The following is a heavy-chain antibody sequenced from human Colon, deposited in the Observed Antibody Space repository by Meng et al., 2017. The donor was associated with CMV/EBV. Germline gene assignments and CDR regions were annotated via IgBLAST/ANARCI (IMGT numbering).Heavy chain of an antibody. CDR3: VRFSTIFGVPVFDH. CDR1: GFTFSSYG. D-gene: IGHD3-3*01. V-gene: IGHV3-20*04. Sequence: GESLKISCAASGFTFSSYGMRWVRQAPGKGLEWIAALDWNGGSINYAESVKGRFTISRDNANNFLYLQMNSLSAEDTALYYCVRFSTIFGVPVFDHWGQGTLVTVSS. J-gene: IGHJ4*02. CDR2: LDWNGGSI.